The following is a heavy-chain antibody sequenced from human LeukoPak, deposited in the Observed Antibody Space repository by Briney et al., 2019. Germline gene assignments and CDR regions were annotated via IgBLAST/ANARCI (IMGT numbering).Heavy chain of an antibody. V-gene: IGHV3-23*01. CDR2: ISGSGGST. D-gene: IGHD3-10*01. J-gene: IGHJ4*02. CDR1: GFTLSSYA. CDR3: AKDRSEYGSGSYYPLDY. Sequence: GGSLRLSCAASGFTLSSYAMSWVRQAPGKGLEWVSAISGSGGSTYYADSVKGRFTISRDNSKNTLYLQMNSLRAEDTAVYYCAKDRSEYGSGSYYPLDYWGQGTLVTVSS.